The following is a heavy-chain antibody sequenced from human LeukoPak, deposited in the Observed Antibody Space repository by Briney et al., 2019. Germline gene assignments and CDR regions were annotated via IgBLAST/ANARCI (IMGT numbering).Heavy chain of an antibody. J-gene: IGHJ5*02. V-gene: IGHV4-38-2*02. CDR2: ILNSGST. Sequence: PSETLSLTCAVSGYSISSGDYWGWIRQPPGKGLEWIGSILNSGSTYYNPSLKSRVTISADTSKRHFSLKLSSVTAADTAVYDCARERRTAMSYNWFDPWGQGTLVTVSS. CDR3: ARERRTAMSYNWFDP. CDR1: GYSISSGDY. D-gene: IGHD5-18*01.